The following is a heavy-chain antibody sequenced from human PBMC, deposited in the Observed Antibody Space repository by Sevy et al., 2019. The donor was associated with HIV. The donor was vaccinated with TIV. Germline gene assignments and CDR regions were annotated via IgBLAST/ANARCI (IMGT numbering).Heavy chain of an antibody. J-gene: IGHJ5*02. CDR1: GFSFTWYW. Sequence: GGSLRLSCAASGFSFTWYWMSWVRQTPEKGLEWVANIKQDGSEKNYVDSVKGRFTISRDNAKNSLYLQMNSLRAEDTAVYYCVRVPDSQADRSGDTWGQGTMVTVSS. V-gene: IGHV3-7*01. CDR3: VRVPDSQADRSGDT. CDR2: IKQDGSEK. D-gene: IGHD3-22*01.